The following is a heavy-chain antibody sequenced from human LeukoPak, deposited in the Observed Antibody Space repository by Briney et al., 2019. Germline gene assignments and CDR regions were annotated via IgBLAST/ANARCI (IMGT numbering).Heavy chain of an antibody. CDR1: GFTFSSYG. Sequence: PEGSLRLSCAASGFTFSSYGMHWVRQAPGKGLEWVAVISYDGSNKYYADSVKGRFTISRDNSKNTLYLQMNSLRAEDTAVYFCARGGTWPTRLDYWGQGTLVTVSS. V-gene: IGHV3-30*03. CDR2: ISYDGSNK. J-gene: IGHJ4*02. CDR3: ARGGTWPTRLDY. D-gene: IGHD1-1*01.